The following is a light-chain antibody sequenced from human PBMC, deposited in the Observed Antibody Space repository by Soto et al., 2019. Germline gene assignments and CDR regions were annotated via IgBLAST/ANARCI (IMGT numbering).Light chain of an antibody. V-gene: IGKV3-15*01. Sequence: EIVMTQSPDTLSVSPGERATLSCRASQSVNSNLAWYQQKPGQAPRLLIYGASTRATGIPARFSGSGSGTEFTLTINSLQSEDFAVYYCQQYNNWPTWTFGQGTKVEIK. CDR2: GAS. J-gene: IGKJ1*01. CDR1: QSVNSN. CDR3: QQYNNWPTWT.